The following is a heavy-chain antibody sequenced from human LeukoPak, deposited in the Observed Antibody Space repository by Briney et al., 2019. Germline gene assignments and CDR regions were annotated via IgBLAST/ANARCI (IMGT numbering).Heavy chain of an antibody. V-gene: IGHV3-21*01. CDR2: ISGSNNYI. Sequence: GGSLRLSCAASGFTFSTYGMRWVRQAPGKGLEWVSSISGSNNYIYYVDSLKGRFTVSRDNAKSSLYLQMNSLRAEDTAVYYCARGYDFWSGYYGPHYFDCWGQGTLVTVSS. J-gene: IGHJ4*02. CDR1: GFTFSTYG. CDR3: ARGYDFWSGYYGPHYFDC. D-gene: IGHD3-3*01.